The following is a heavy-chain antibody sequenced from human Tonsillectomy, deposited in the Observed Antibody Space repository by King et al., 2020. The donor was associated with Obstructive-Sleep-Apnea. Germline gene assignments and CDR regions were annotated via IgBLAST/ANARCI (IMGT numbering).Heavy chain of an antibody. J-gene: IGHJ4*02. Sequence: VQLVESGGGVVQPGTSLRLFCAASGFTFSSYAMHWVRQAPGKGLEWVAFISYDGSNKYYADSVKGRFTISRDNSKNTLFLQMNSLRAEDTAVYYCAREGAARELDYWGQGTLVTVSS. CDR2: ISYDGSNK. CDR3: AREGAARELDY. V-gene: IGHV3-30*04. CDR1: GFTFSSYA. D-gene: IGHD1-1*01.